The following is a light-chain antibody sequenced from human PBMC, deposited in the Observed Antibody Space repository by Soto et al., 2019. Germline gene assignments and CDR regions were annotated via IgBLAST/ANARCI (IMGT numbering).Light chain of an antibody. CDR3: YSYTSTSSRV. V-gene: IGLV2-14*01. CDR1: SSDVGGYSY. J-gene: IGLJ3*02. Sequence: QSVLTQPASVSGSPGQSITISCTGTSSDVGGYSYVSWYQHHPGKVPKLIIYEVYNRPSGISDRFSGSKSDNTASLTISGLQAEDEADYYCYSYTSTSSRVFGGGTKLTVL. CDR2: EVY.